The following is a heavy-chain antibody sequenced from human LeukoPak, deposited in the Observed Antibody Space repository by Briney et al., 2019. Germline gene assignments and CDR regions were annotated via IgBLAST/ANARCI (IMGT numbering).Heavy chain of an antibody. V-gene: IGHV5-51*01. J-gene: IGHJ1*01. Sequence: GESLQISCKGSGYSFTNYWIGWVRQMPGKGLEWMGIISPGDSDTRYSPSFQGQVTISADKSISTAYLQWSSLKASDTAMYYCARQAVPVAKYFQYWGQGALVTVSS. CDR1: GYSFTNYW. CDR2: ISPGDSDT. D-gene: IGHD2-2*01. CDR3: ARQAVPVAKYFQY.